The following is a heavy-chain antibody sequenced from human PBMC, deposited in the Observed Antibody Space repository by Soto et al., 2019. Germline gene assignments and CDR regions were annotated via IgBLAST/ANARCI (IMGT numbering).Heavy chain of an antibody. J-gene: IGHJ6*02. CDR1: GFTFSSYA. V-gene: IGHV3-23*01. CDR3: AKGDSSSWAIYYYYYCMDV. D-gene: IGHD6-13*01. CDR2: ISGSGGST. Sequence: PGGSLRLSCAASGFTFSSYAMSWVRQAPGKGLEWVSAISGSGGSTYYADSVKGRFTISRDNSKNTLYLQMNSLRAEDTAVYYCAKGDSSSWAIYYYYYCMDVWGQGTTVTVSS.